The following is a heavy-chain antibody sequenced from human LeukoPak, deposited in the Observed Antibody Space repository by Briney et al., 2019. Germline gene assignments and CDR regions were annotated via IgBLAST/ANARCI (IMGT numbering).Heavy chain of an antibody. Sequence: GGSLRLSCAAPGFTFSGSAMHWVRQASGKGLEWVGRIRSKANSYATAYAASVKGRFTISRDDSKNTAYLQMNSLKTEDTAVYYCTQGLYYYDSSGYADYWGQGTLVTVSS. CDR3: TQGLYYYDSSGYADY. J-gene: IGHJ4*02. D-gene: IGHD3-22*01. CDR2: IRSKANSYAT. V-gene: IGHV3-73*01. CDR1: GFTFSGSA.